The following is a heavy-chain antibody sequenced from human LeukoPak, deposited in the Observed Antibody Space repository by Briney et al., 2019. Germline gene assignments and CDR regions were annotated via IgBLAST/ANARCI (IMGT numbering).Heavy chain of an antibody. J-gene: IGHJ5*01. CDR1: GFSFSNFY. Sequence: GGSLRLSCAASGFSFSNFYMAWVRQAPGKGLEWVANIQQDGSVKNYVDSVKGRFTISRDNAKNSLYLQMNSLRVEDTAVYYCAGGSGWISDSWGPGTLVTVSS. CDR3: AGGSGWISDS. V-gene: IGHV3-7*01. CDR2: IQQDGSVK. D-gene: IGHD6-19*01.